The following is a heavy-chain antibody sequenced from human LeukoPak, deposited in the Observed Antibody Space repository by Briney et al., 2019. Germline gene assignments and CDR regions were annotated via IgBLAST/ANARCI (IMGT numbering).Heavy chain of an antibody. Sequence: GASVKVSCKASGYTFTSYGISWVRQAPGQGLEWMGWISAYNGNTNYAQKLQGRVTMTTDTSTSTDYMELRSLRSDDTAVYYCARDSVIIYGSGSYGYWGQGTLVTVSS. CDR2: ISAYNGNT. CDR3: ARDSVIIYGSGSYGY. J-gene: IGHJ4*02. CDR1: GYTFTSYG. V-gene: IGHV1-18*01. D-gene: IGHD3-10*01.